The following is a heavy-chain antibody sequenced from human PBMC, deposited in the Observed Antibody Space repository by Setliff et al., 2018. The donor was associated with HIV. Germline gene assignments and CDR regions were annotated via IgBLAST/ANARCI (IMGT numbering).Heavy chain of an antibody. Sequence: SETLSLTCTVSGGSISSYYWSWIRQPPGKGLEWIGYIYYSGSTNYNPSLKSRVTISVDTSKNQFSLKLSSVTAADTAVYYCARGTIFLAYSSGWFDAFDIWGQGTTVTVSS. D-gene: IGHD6-19*01. J-gene: IGHJ3*02. CDR2: IYYSGST. CDR1: GGSISSYY. CDR3: ARGTIFLAYSSGWFDAFDI. V-gene: IGHV4-59*01.